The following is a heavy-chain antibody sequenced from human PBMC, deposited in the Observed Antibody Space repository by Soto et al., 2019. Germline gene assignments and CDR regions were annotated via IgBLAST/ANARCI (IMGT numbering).Heavy chain of an antibody. D-gene: IGHD1-26*01. CDR3: AREGIVGATTDYYGMDV. CDR1: GYTFTSYG. J-gene: IGHJ6*02. Sequence: QVQLVQSGAEVKKPGASVKVSCKASGYTFTSYGISWVRQAPGQGLEWMGWISAYNGNTNYAQKLQGRVTMTTDTPRSTAYRELRGLRPDDTALNYGAREGIVGATTDYYGMDVWGQGTTVTVSS. V-gene: IGHV1-18*04. CDR2: ISAYNGNT.